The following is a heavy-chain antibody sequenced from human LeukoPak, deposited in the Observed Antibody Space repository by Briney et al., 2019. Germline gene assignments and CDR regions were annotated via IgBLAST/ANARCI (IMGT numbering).Heavy chain of an antibody. V-gene: IGHV4-39*01. J-gene: IGHJ2*01. Sequence: PSETLSLTCTVSGGSISSSSYYWGWIRQPPGKGLEWIGSIYYSGSTYYNPSLKSRVTISVDTSKNQFSLKLSSVTAADTAVYYCARLGQPALRVWYFDLWGRGTLVTVSS. CDR1: GGSISSSSYY. CDR3: ARLGQPALRVWYFDL. D-gene: IGHD3-16*01. CDR2: IYYSGST.